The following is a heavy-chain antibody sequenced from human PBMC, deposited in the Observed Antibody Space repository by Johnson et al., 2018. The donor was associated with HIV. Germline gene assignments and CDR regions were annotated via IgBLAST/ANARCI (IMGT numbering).Heavy chain of an antibody. V-gene: IGHV3-33*06. CDR2: VWSDGINK. Sequence: QVTLVESGGGVVQPGRSLRLSCAASGFTFSSYGMHWVRQAPGKGLEWVAVVWSDGINKYYADSVKGRFTISRDNSKNTVFLQMNSLRAEDTAVYYCVKGDEVVAATSGFDIWGQGIMVIVSS. J-gene: IGHJ3*02. D-gene: IGHD2-15*01. CDR1: GFTFSSYG. CDR3: VKGDEVVAATSGFDI.